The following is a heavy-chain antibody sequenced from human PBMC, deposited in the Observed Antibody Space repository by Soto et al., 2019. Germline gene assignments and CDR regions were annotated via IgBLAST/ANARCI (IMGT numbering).Heavy chain of an antibody. V-gene: IGHV3-30*18. CDR3: AKAPRVWFGEPPGGD. Sequence: QVQLVESGGGVVQPGRSLRLSCAASGFTFSSYGMHWVRQAPGKGLEWVAVISYDGSNKYYADSVKGRFTISRDNSKNPLYLQMNSLRAEDTAVYYCAKAPRVWFGEPPGGDWGQGTLVTVSS. J-gene: IGHJ4*02. CDR1: GFTFSSYG. CDR2: ISYDGSNK. D-gene: IGHD3-10*01.